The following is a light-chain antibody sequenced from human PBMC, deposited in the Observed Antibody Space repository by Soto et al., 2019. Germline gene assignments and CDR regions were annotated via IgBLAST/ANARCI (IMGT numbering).Light chain of an antibody. CDR3: QQYRNWPRT. Sequence: EIVMTQSPATLSVSPGERATLSCRASQSVSNNLAWYQQKPGQAPRLLIYGASTRATGIPARFSGSGSGTDFTLTINSLQSEDFAVYYCQQYRNWPRTFGQGTKVDIK. V-gene: IGKV3-15*01. CDR2: GAS. CDR1: QSVSNN. J-gene: IGKJ1*01.